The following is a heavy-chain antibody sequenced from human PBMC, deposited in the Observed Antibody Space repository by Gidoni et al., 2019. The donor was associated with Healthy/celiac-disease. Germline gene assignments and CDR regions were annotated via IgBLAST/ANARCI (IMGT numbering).Heavy chain of an antibody. CDR1: GFTFGDYA. CDR3: TRDYPLKTMVRGVITSDAFDI. D-gene: IGHD3-10*01. J-gene: IGHJ3*02. Sequence: EVQLVASGGGLVQPGRSLRLSCTASGFTFGDYAMSWFRQAPGKGLEWVGFIRSKAYGGTTEYAASVKGRFTISRDDSKSIAYLQMNSLKTEDTAVYYCTRDYPLKTMVRGVITSDAFDIWGQGTMVTVSS. CDR2: IRSKAYGGTT. V-gene: IGHV3-49*03.